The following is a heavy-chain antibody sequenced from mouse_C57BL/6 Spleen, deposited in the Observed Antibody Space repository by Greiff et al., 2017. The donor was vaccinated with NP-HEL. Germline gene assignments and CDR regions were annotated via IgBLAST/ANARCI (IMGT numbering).Heavy chain of an antibody. CDR3: SREGDYVGIFAY. CDR2: ISDGGSYT. J-gene: IGHJ3*01. Sequence: EVKVVESGGGLVKPGGSLKLSCAASGFTFSSYAMSWVRQTPEKRLEWVATISDGGSYTYSPDNVKGRFTISSDNAKNDLYLQMSHLKSEYTAVYYGSREGDYVGIFAYWGQGTLVTVSA. D-gene: IGHD2-4*01. CDR1: GFTFSSYA. V-gene: IGHV5-4*03.